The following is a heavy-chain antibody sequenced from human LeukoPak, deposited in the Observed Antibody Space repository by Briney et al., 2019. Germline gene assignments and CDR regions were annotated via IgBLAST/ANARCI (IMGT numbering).Heavy chain of an antibody. CDR1: GFTFSSYA. V-gene: IGHV3-23*01. CDR3: AKDARGGYCSTTSCSSGN. Sequence: GGSLRLSCAASGFTFSSYAMSWVRQAPGKGLEWVSAISGSGGSTYYADSVKGRFTISRDNSRNTLYLQMNSLSAEDSARYYCAKDARGGYCSTTSCSSGNWGQGTLVTVSS. J-gene: IGHJ4*02. CDR2: ISGSGGST. D-gene: IGHD2-2*01.